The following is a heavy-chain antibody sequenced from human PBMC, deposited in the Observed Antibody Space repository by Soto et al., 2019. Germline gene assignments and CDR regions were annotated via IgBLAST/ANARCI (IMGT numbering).Heavy chain of an antibody. V-gene: IGHV3-74*01. J-gene: IGHJ4*02. Sequence: PGGSLRLSCAASGFPFSSYWMHWVRQAPWKGLVWVSRIKSDGSSTSYADSVKGRFTISRDNAKNTMHLQMNSLRAEDTAVYYCARVPDCSSSGCYSYFDIWGQGTLVTVSS. D-gene: IGHD2-2*01. CDR1: GFPFSSYW. CDR2: IKSDGSST. CDR3: ARVPDCSSSGCYSYFDI.